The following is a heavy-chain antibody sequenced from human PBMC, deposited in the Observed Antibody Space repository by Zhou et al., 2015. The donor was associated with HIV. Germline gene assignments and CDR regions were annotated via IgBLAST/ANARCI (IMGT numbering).Heavy chain of an antibody. D-gene: IGHD5-18*01. J-gene: IGHJ3*02. CDR2: ISAYNGNT. CDR1: GYTFASYG. V-gene: IGHV1-18*01. CDR3: ARRGIQQWFDSFDI. Sequence: QVQLVQSGAEVKKPGASVKVSCKASGYTFASYGISWVRQAPGQGLEWMGWISAYNGNTNYAQKLQGRVTMTRNTSASTAYMELSSLRSEDTAVYYCARRGIQQWFDSFDIWGQGTTVTVSS.